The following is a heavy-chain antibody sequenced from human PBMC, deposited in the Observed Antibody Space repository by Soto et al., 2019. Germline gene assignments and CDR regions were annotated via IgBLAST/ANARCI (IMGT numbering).Heavy chain of an antibody. V-gene: IGHV3-23*01. CDR2: ISGSGGST. Sequence: GESLKISCAASGFTFSSYAMSWVRQAPGKGLEWVSAISGSGGSTYYADSVKGRFTISRDNSKNTLYLQMNSLRAEDTAVYYCAKDGGSRVLRFLDRVFFYFDYWGQGTLVTVSS. CDR3: AKDGGSRVLRFLDRVFFYFDY. J-gene: IGHJ4*02. D-gene: IGHD3-3*01. CDR1: GFTFSSYA.